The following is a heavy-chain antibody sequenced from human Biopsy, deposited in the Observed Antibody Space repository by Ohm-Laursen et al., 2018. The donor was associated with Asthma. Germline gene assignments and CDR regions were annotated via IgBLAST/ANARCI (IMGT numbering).Heavy chain of an antibody. J-gene: IGHJ2*01. V-gene: IGHV1-2*06. CDR1: GDSFSNYA. Sequence: ASVKVSCKASGDSFSNYAISWVRQAPGPGLEWMGRIDPNSGGTNYAQKFLGRVTMTRDTSVNTAFMVLSRLRSDDTAVYYCARIKIRIGAGTDRYFDLWGRGTLVTVSS. CDR2: IDPNSGGT. CDR3: ARIKIRIGAGTDRYFDL. D-gene: IGHD3-16*01.